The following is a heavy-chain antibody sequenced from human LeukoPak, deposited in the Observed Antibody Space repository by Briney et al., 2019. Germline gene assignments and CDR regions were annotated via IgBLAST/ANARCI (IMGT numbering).Heavy chain of an antibody. V-gene: IGHV1-18*01. CDR3: ARAKIAAAGTGMRFAP. J-gene: IGHJ5*02. CDR2: ISAYNGNT. CDR1: GYTFTSYG. Sequence: ASVKVSCKASGYTFTSYGISWVRQAPGQGLEWMGWISAYNGNTNYAQKLQGRVTMTTDTSTSTAYMELSSLRSEDTAVYYCARAKIAAAGTGMRFAPWGQGTLVTVSS. D-gene: IGHD6-13*01.